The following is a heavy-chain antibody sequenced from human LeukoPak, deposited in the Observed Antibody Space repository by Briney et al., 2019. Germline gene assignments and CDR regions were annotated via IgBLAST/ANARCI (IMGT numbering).Heavy chain of an antibody. CDR1: GFTFSSYG. CDR2: IRYDGSNK. V-gene: IGHV3-30*02. Sequence: PGGSLRLSYAASGFTFSSYGMHWVRQAPGKGLEWVAFIRYDGSNKYYADSVKGRFTISRDNSKNTLYLQMNSLRAEDTAVYYCAKDQLGYCSSTSCPIDYWGQGTLVTVSS. D-gene: IGHD2-2*01. CDR3: AKDQLGYCSSTSCPIDY. J-gene: IGHJ4*02.